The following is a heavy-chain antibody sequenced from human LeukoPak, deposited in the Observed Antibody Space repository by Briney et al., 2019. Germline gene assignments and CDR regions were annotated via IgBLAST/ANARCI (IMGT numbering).Heavy chain of an antibody. CDR3: ARDDSSGYRRLDP. CDR2: INPSGGST. J-gene: IGHJ5*02. CDR1: GYTVTTYY. Sequence: ASVKVSCKASGYTVTTYYMHWVRQAPGQGLEWMGIINPSGGSTTYAQKFLGRVIMTRDTSTNTVYMELSSLRSEDTAVYYCARDDSSGYRRLDPWGQGTLVTVSS. D-gene: IGHD3-22*01. V-gene: IGHV1-46*01.